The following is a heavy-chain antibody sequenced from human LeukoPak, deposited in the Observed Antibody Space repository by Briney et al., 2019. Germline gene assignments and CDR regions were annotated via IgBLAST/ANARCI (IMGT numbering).Heavy chain of an antibody. CDR2: TDEHGSIT. V-gene: IGHV3-74*01. Sequence: GGSLRLSCAAPGYTLSTYWMHWVRQTPGKGLVWVSRTDEHGSITDYADSVRGRFTISRDNAKNTLYLQMNSLRAEDTAVYYCATDVGGSGSYWGQGALVTVSS. J-gene: IGHJ4*02. CDR1: GYTLSTYW. CDR3: ATDVGGSGSY. D-gene: IGHD3-10*01.